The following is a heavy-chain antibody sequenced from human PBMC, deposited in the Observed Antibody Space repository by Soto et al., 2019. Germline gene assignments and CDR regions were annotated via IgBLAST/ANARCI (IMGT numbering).Heavy chain of an antibody. J-gene: IGHJ6*03. CDR2: INPNSGGT. CDR3: ARGERVRTAAGTVPVYYYYMDV. V-gene: IGHV1-2*04. Sequence: ASVKVSCKASGYTFTGYYMHWVRQAPGQGLEWMGWINPNSGGTNYAQKFQGWVTMTRDTSISTAYMELSRLRSDDTAVYYCARGERVRTAAGTVPVYYYYMDVWGKGTTVTVSS. CDR1: GYTFTGYY. D-gene: IGHD6-13*01.